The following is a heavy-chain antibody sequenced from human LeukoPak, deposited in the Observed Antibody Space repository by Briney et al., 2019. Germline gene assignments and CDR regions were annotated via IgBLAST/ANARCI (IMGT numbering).Heavy chain of an antibody. V-gene: IGHV4-39*07. CDR2: IYYSGST. Sequence: SETLSLTCTVSGGSISSTTYYWDWIRQPPGKGLEWIGTIYYSGSTYYNPSLKSRVTISVDTSKNEFSLKLSSVTAADTAVYYCARGYDAFDIWGQGTMVTVSS. CDR1: GGSISSTTYY. CDR3: ARGYDAFDI. J-gene: IGHJ3*02.